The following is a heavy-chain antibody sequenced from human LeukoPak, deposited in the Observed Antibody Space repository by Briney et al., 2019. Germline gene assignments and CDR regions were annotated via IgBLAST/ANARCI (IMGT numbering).Heavy chain of an antibody. CDR3: GRRESGTYVLKH. V-gene: IGHV4-34*01. J-gene: IGHJ1*01. D-gene: IGHD1-26*01. CDR1: GGSFSGSY. Sequence: SETLSLTCAVYGGSFSGSYWSWIRQPPGKGLEWIGEVNHSGDANYNPSLKSRVTISVDTSKNQFSLKLTSVTAADTAVYYCGRRESGTYVLKHWDQGTLVTVSS. CDR2: VNHSGDA.